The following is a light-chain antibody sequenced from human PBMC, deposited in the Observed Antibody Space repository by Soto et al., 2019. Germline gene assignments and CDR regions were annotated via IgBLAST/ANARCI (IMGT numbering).Light chain of an antibody. J-gene: IGKJ2*01. V-gene: IGKV1-33*01. Sequence: DIQMTQSPSSLSASVGDRVTITCRASQGINNYLIWYQQKPGKAPELLIYDAFSLQTGVSSRFSGGASGTDFPLTISSLQPEDVATYYCQQYDILPPTFGQGTRVEI. CDR1: QGINNY. CDR3: QQYDILPPT. CDR2: DAF.